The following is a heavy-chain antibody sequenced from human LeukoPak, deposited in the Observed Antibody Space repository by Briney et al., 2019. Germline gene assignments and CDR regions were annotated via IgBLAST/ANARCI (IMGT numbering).Heavy chain of an antibody. CDR2: ISYDGSNK. Sequence: GGSLRLSCAASGFTFSSYAMHWVRQAPGKGLEWVAVISYDGSNKYYADSVKGRFTISRDNSKNTLYLQMNSLRAEDTAVYYCARDALRNCASRYIGYWGQGTLVTVSS. CDR3: ARDALRNCASRYIGY. D-gene: IGHD2-2*01. CDR1: GFTFSSYA. J-gene: IGHJ4*02. V-gene: IGHV3-30-3*01.